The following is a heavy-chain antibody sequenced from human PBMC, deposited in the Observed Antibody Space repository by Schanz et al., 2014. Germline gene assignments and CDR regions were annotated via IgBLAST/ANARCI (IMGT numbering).Heavy chain of an antibody. CDR1: GVSIGGYY. CDR2: IFFSGSP. Sequence: QVQLQESGPGLVKPSETLSLTCTVSGVSIGGYYWSWIRQPPGKGLEWIGYIFFSGSPTYNPSFNSRVTISVDMSKNQFALNRSSVTAADTAVYYCARLGVGDKAYYYYGTDVWGQGTTVLVSS. CDR3: ARLGVGDKAYYYYGTDV. V-gene: IGHV4-59*08. D-gene: IGHD1-26*01. J-gene: IGHJ6*02.